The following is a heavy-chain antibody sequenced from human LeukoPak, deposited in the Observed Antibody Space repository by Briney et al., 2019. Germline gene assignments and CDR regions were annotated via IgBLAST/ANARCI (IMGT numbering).Heavy chain of an antibody. J-gene: IGHJ4*02. CDR3: ARAPSYGSGSYIYYFDY. D-gene: IGHD3-10*01. CDR1: GFTFSDHW. Sequence: GGSLRLSCAASGFTFSDHWMSWVRQVPGKGLEWLADVKKDGSEKNEVDSAKGRFTISRDNAKNSLYLQMNSLRAEDTAAYYCARAPSYGSGSYIYYFDYWGQGTLVTVSS. CDR2: VKKDGSEK. V-gene: IGHV3-7*04.